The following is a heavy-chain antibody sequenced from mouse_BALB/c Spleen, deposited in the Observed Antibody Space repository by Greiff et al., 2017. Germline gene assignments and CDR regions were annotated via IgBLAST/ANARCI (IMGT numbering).Heavy chain of an antibody. Sequence: VKLMESGAELAKPGASVKMSCKASGYTFTSYWMHWVNQRPGQGLEWIGYINPSTGYTEYNQKFKDKATLTADKSSSTAYMQLSSLTSEDSAVYYCARQAYYGNYGFAYWGQGTLVTVSA. D-gene: IGHD2-10*01. CDR1: GYTFTSYW. CDR2: INPSTGYT. CDR3: ARQAYYGNYGFAY. V-gene: IGHV1-7*01. J-gene: IGHJ3*01.